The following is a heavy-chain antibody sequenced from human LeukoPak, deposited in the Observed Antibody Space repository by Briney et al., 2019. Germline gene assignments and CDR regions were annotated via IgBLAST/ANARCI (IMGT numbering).Heavy chain of an antibody. CDR3: ARGDISSGWYSDY. J-gene: IGHJ4*02. CDR1: GYTFTGYY. Sequence: ASVKVSCKASGYTFTGYYMHWVRQAPGQGLEWMGWINPNSGGTNYAQKFQGRVTMTRDTSISTAYMELSRLRSDDTAVYYCARGDISSGWYSDYWGQGTLVTVSS. V-gene: IGHV1-2*02. D-gene: IGHD6-19*01. CDR2: INPNSGGT.